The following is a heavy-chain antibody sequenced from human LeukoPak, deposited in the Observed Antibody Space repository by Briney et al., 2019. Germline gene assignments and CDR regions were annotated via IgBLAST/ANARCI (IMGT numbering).Heavy chain of an antibody. CDR3: ARVWYYYDSSGDPDLGAFDI. Sequence: SETLSLTCTVSGGSISSGDYYWSWIRQPPGKGLEWIGYIYYSGSTYYNPSLKSRVTISVDTSKNQFSLKLSSVTAADTAVYYCARVWYYYDSSGDPDLGAFDIWGQGTMVTVSS. J-gene: IGHJ3*02. CDR2: IYYSGST. CDR1: GGSISSGDYY. V-gene: IGHV4-30-4*08. D-gene: IGHD3-22*01.